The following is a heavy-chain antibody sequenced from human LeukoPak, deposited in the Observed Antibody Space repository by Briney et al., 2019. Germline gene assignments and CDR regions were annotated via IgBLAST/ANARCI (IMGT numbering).Heavy chain of an antibody. J-gene: IGHJ4*02. CDR1: RFTFSSYA. D-gene: IGHD5-18*01. CDR3: AKDTAMVTSYFDY. Sequence: GGSLRLSCAASRFTFSSYAMSWVRQAPGKGLEWVSAISGSGGSTYYADSVKGRFTISRDNSKNTLYLQMNSLRAEDTAVYYCAKDTAMVTSYFDYWGQGTLVTVSS. CDR2: ISGSGGST. V-gene: IGHV3-23*01.